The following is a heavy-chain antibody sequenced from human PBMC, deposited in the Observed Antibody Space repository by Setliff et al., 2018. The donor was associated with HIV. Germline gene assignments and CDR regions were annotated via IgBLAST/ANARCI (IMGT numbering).Heavy chain of an antibody. CDR3: ARGQDLGATWTGYYYYYMDV. Sequence: SETLSLTCAVYVGSFSGHYWIWIRQPPGKGLEWIGETNPSGSTKYDPSLKSRVTISVDRSKNQFSLKLTSVTAADTAVYYCARGQDLGATWTGYYYYYMDVWGKGTTVTV. J-gene: IGHJ6*03. V-gene: IGHV4-34*01. D-gene: IGHD1-26*01. CDR2: TNPSGST. CDR1: VGSFSGHY.